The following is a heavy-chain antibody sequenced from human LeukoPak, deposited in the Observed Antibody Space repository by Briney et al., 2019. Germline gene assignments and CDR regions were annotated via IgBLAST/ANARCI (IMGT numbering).Heavy chain of an antibody. J-gene: IGHJ3*02. CDR1: GFTFSSYS. Sequence: PGGSLRLSCAASGFTFSSYSMNWVRQAPGKGLEWVSSISSSSSYIYYADSVKGRFTISRDNAKNSLYLQMNSLRAEDTAVYYCARGRRWSDAFDIWGQGTMVTVSS. CDR2: ISSSSSYI. CDR3: ARGRRWSDAFDI. V-gene: IGHV3-21*01. D-gene: IGHD2-15*01.